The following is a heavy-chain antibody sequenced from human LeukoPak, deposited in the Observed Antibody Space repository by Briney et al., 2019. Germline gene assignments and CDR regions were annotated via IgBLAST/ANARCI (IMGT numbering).Heavy chain of an antibody. D-gene: IGHD6-25*01. CDR3: ARDLSAAFDF. CDR1: GFTFSNSY. CDR2: IKEDGSAK. J-gene: IGHJ4*02. Sequence: GGSLRLSCAASGFTFSNSYMSWVRQAPGKGLEWVATIKEDGSAKYYVDSVKGRFSISRDDSKNTLFLDMSNLRVEDTALYYCARDLSAAFDFWGQGVLVTVSS. V-gene: IGHV3-7*01.